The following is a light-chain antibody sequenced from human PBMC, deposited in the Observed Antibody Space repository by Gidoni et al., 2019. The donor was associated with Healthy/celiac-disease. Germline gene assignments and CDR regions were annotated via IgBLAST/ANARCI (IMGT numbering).Light chain of an antibody. CDR3: QQYDNLPPYT. Sequence: DIQMTQSPSALSASVGDRVTITCQASQDMSNCLNWYQQKPGKAPKLLIYDASNLETGVPSRFSGSVSGTDFTFTISSLQPEDIATYYCQQYDNLPPYTFGQGTKLEI. V-gene: IGKV1-33*01. J-gene: IGKJ2*01. CDR1: QDMSNC. CDR2: DAS.